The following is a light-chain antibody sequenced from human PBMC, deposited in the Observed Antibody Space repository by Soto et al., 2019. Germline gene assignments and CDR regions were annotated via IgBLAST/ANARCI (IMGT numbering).Light chain of an antibody. Sequence: QSVLTQPPSASGTPGQRVTISCSGSSSNIGSNYVYWYQQLPATAPRVLIYRTDQRPSGVPDRFSGSKSGTSASLAINGLQPEDEGDYYCSAWDDSLNGWVFGGGTKVTVL. CDR1: SSNIGSNY. J-gene: IGLJ3*02. V-gene: IGLV1-44*01. CDR2: RTD. CDR3: SAWDDSLNGWV.